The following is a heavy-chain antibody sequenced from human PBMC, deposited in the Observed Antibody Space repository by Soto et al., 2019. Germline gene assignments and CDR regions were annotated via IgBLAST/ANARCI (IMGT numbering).Heavy chain of an antibody. Sequence: QVQLQESGPGLVKPSQTLSLTCTVSGGSISSGGYYWSWIRQHPGKGMEWIGYIYYSGSPYYNPALKSRVTIAVDTSKNQSPLKLSAVTAADTAVDYCASGPERWFDPWGQGTLVTVSS. CDR3: ASGPERWFDP. CDR1: GGSISSGGYY. V-gene: IGHV4-31*03. D-gene: IGHD1-26*01. CDR2: IYYSGSP. J-gene: IGHJ5*02.